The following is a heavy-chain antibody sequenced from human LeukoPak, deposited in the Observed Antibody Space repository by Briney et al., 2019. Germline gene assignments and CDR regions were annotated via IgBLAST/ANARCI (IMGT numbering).Heavy chain of an antibody. CDR2: IYLDRSNK. CDR1: GFPFSSYG. Sequence: PGGPLRLSCAVSGFPFSSYGMLWVRQAPGRERTGVAVIYLDRSNKHYAAPVKGRFTSSRDNSKNTLYLQMNGLRAEDTAVYYCAKDRGYYDSSGYYYPLDYWGQGTLVTVSS. J-gene: IGHJ4*02. D-gene: IGHD3-22*01. CDR3: AKDRGYYDSSGYYYPLDY. V-gene: IGHV3-30*18.